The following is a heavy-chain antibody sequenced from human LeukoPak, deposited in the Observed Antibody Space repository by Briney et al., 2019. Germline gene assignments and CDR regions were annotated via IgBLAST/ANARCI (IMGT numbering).Heavy chain of an antibody. J-gene: IGHJ6*02. V-gene: IGHV4-30-2*01. CDR2: IYHSGST. CDR3: ARGEVGYSYGYVPAEVYYYGMDV. D-gene: IGHD5-18*01. CDR1: GGSISSGGYS. Sequence: PSQTLSLTCAVSGGSISSGGYSWSWIRQPPGKGLEWIGYIYHSGSTYYNPSLKSRVTISVDRSKNQFSLKLSSVTAADTAVYYCARGEVGYSYGYVPAEVYYYGMDVWGQGTTVTVSS.